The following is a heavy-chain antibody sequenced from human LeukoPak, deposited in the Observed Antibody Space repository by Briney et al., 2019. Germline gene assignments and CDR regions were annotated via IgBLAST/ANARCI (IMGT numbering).Heavy chain of an antibody. CDR2: IRYDGSNK. CDR1: GFTFSSYG. D-gene: IGHD1-1*01. CDR3: AKVFSGMGNYYYYYYMDV. Sequence: PGGSLRLSCAASGFTFSSYGMHWVRQAPGKGLEWVAFIRYDGSNKYYADSVKGRFTISRDNSKNTLYLQMNSLRAEDTAVYYCAKVFSGMGNYYYYYYMDVWGKGTTVTISS. V-gene: IGHV3-30*02. J-gene: IGHJ6*03.